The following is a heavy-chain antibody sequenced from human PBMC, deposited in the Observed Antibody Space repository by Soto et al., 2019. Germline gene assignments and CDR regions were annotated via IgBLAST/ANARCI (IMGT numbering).Heavy chain of an antibody. D-gene: IGHD6-13*01. CDR2: VHSSGIA. CDR3: ATTPGLAPGGSFNY. V-gene: IGHV4-39*01. Sequence: SETLSLTCPVSGDSISSSSYYWGWTRQPPGKGLEWIGSVHSSGIAYYNPSLKSRVTISVDTSKNQFSLKLNSVTAADTAVYYCATTPGLAPGGSFNYWGQGTLVTV. J-gene: IGHJ4*02. CDR1: GDSISSSSYY.